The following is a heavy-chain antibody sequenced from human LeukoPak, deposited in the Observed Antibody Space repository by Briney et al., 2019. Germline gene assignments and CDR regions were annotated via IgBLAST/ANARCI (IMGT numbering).Heavy chain of an antibody. D-gene: IGHD1-26*01. Sequence: GGSLRLSCGASGFTFSSYWIHWVRQAPGKGLVWVSRINSDGSSTSYADSVKGRFTISRDNAKNTLYLQMDSLSAEDTAVYFCARTEYSGSYFDNWGQGTLVTVSS. CDR1: GFTFSSYW. J-gene: IGHJ4*02. CDR3: ARTEYSGSYFDN. CDR2: INSDGSST. V-gene: IGHV3-74*01.